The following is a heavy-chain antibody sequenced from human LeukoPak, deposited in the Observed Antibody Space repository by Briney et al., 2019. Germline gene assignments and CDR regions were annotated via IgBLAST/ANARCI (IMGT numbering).Heavy chain of an antibody. Sequence: AGGSLRLSCTASGFTFDDYGMSWVRQAPGKGLEWVSGINWNGGSTGYADSVKGRFTISRDNAKNSLYLQMNSLRAEDTASYYCARDPRGSSGYFSEFDYWGQGTLVTVSS. D-gene: IGHD3-22*01. V-gene: IGHV3-20*04. J-gene: IGHJ4*02. CDR2: INWNGGST. CDR3: ARDPRGSSGYFSEFDY. CDR1: GFTFDDYG.